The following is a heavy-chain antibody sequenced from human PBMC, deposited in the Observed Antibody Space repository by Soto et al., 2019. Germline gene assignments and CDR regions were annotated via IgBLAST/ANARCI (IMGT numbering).Heavy chain of an antibody. CDR1: GGTFSSYA. D-gene: IGHD2-15*01. CDR2: IIPIFGTA. V-gene: IGHV1-69*01. Sequence: QVQLVQSGAEVKKPGSSVKVSCKASGGTFSSYAISWVRQAPGQGLEWMGGIIPIFGTANYAQKFQGRVTITADESTSTAYMELSSLRSEDTAVYYCAREGLVVAAIKYYYYYSGMDVWGQGTTVTVSS. J-gene: IGHJ6*02. CDR3: AREGLVVAAIKYYYYYSGMDV.